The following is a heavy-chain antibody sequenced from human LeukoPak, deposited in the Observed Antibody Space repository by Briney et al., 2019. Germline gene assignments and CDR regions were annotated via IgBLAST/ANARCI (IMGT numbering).Heavy chain of an antibody. CDR1: GYTFTRYY. CDR3: ARDVTGTLGG. V-gene: IGHV1-2*02. CDR2: INPNSGGT. Sequence: ASVNVSCKASGYTFTRYYMHWVPQAPGQGLEWMGWINPNSGGTNYAQKFQGRVTMTRDTSISTAYMELSRLRSDDTAVYYCARDVTGTLGGWGQGTLVTASS. D-gene: IGHD1-20*01. J-gene: IGHJ4*02.